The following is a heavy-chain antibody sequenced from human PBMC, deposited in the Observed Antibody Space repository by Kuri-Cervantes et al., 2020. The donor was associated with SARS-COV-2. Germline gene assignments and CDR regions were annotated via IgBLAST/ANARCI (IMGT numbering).Heavy chain of an antibody. D-gene: IGHD5-18*01. CDR2: ISYDGSNK. V-gene: IGHV3-30*18. Sequence: GESLKISCAASGFTFSSYGMHWVRQAPGKGLEWVAVISYDGSNKYYADSVKGRFTISRDNSKNTLYLQMNSLRAEDTAVYYCAKDRNPSWIQAWFDYWGQGTLVTVPS. CDR3: AKDRNPSWIQAWFDY. J-gene: IGHJ4*02. CDR1: GFTFSSYG.